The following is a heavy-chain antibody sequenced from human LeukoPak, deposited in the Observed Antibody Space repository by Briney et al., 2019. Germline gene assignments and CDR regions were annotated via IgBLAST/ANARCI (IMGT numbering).Heavy chain of an antibody. CDR1: GGSISSSNYY. J-gene: IGHJ4*02. Sequence: SETLSLTCSASGGSISSSNYYWGWIRQPPGKGLEWIGEINHSGSTNYNPSLKSRVTISVDTSKNQFSLKLSSVTAADTAVYYCAGIPCSSTSCYTFDYWGQGTLVTVSS. CDR2: INHSGST. D-gene: IGHD2-2*02. V-gene: IGHV4-39*07. CDR3: AGIPCSSTSCYTFDY.